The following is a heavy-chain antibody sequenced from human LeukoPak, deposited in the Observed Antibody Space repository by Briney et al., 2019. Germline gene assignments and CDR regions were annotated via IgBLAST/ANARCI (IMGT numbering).Heavy chain of an antibody. Sequence: SGGSLRLSCTASGFTFGDYAMSWVRQAPGEGLGWVGFIRSKAYGGTTEYAASVKGRFTISRDDSKSIAYLQMNSLKTEDTAVYYCTRGLGVRGVIIIGKPQYYFDYWGQGTLVTVSS. V-gene: IGHV3-49*04. CDR1: GFTFGDYA. D-gene: IGHD3-10*01. J-gene: IGHJ4*02. CDR3: TRGLGVRGVIIIGKPQYYFDY. CDR2: IRSKAYGGTT.